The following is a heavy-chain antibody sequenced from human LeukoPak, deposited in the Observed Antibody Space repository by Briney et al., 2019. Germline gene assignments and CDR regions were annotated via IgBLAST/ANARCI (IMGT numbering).Heavy chain of an antibody. D-gene: IGHD1-26*01. CDR1: GCSVSSNY. J-gene: IGHJ2*01. CDR2: IYTGGTT. CDR3: ARVTSTWDDWFFDL. V-gene: IGHV3-53*01. Sequence: GGSLTLSCAASGCSVSSNYITWVRLAPGKGLEWVSVIYTGGTTYFADSVKGRFTISRDNSKNTVYLQMNSLRAEDTAVYFCARVTSTWDDWFFDLWGRGTLVTVSS.